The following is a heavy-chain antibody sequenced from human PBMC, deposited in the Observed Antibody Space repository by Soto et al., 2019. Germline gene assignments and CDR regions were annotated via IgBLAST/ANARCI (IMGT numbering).Heavy chain of an antibody. D-gene: IGHD5-12*01. CDR1: GFTFSSYA. J-gene: IGHJ6*02. CDR3: AKGLWCNRILGYALTATAV. V-gene: IGHV3-23*01. Sequence: EVQLLESGGGLVQPGGSLRLSCAASGFTFSSYAMSWVRQAPGKGLEWVSAISGSGGSTYYADSVKGRFTISRDNSKNTVYLQSNSLRAENTAVYYCAKGLWCNRILGYALTATAVWGQGTTVTVSS. CDR2: ISGSGGST.